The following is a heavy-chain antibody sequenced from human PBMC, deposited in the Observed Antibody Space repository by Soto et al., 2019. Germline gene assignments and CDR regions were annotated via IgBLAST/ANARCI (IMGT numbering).Heavy chain of an antibody. CDR2: ISSSSSTI. Sequence: GGSLRLSCAASGFTFSSYSMNWVRQAPGKGLEWVSYISSSSSTIYYADSVKGRYNNSRDNAKNSLYLQMNSLRAEDTAVYYCARAVGPPYYYYMDVWGKGTTVTVSS. CDR3: ARAVGPPYYYYMDV. J-gene: IGHJ6*03. CDR1: GFTFSSYS. V-gene: IGHV3-48*01.